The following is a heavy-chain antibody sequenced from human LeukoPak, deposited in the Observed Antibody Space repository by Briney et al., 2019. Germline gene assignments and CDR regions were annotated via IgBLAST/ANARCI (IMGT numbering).Heavy chain of an antibody. D-gene: IGHD2-21*02. J-gene: IGHJ4*02. CDR1: GYTFTSYY. V-gene: IGHV1-46*01. Sequence: ASVKVSCKASGYTFTSYYMHWVRQAPGQGLEWMGIINPSGGSTSYAQKFQGRVTITRDTSASTAYMDLSSLRSEDTAVYYCARNTETAIPLPYYFDYWGQGTLVTVSS. CDR3: ARNTETAIPLPYYFDY. CDR2: INPSGGST.